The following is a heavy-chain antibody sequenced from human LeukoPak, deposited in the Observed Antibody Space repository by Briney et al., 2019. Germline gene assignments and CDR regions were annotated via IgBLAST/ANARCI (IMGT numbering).Heavy chain of an antibody. CDR1: GYTFTSYY. V-gene: IGHV1-18*01. J-gene: IGHJ4*02. Sequence: EASVKVSCKTSGYTFTSYYISWVRQAPGQGLEWMAWISAYNGNTKYAQKFQGRVTMTTDTSTSTAYMELRSLRSDDTAVYYCARDPLRFGELLGYFDYWGREPWSPSPQ. D-gene: IGHD3-10*01. CDR2: ISAYNGNT. CDR3: ARDPLRFGELLGYFDY.